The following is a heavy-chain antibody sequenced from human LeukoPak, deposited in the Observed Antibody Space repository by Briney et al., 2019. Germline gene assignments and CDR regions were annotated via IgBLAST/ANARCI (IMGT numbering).Heavy chain of an antibody. CDR3: ARVFTMVRGWGMDV. V-gene: IGHV1-18*01. J-gene: IGHJ6*02. D-gene: IGHD3-10*01. CDR2: ISAYNGNT. Sequence: ASVKVSCKASDYTLTNYGMSWVRQAPGQGLEWMGWISAYNGNTNYAQKLQGRVTVTTDTSTSTAYMELRSLRSDDTAVYYCARVFTMVRGWGMDVWGQGTTVTVSS. CDR1: DYTLTNYG.